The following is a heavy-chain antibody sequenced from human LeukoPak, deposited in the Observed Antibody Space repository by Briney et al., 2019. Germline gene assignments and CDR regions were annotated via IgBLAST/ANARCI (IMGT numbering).Heavy chain of an antibody. CDR2: IWFDGCYT. CDR1: GFTFNNYG. J-gene: IGHJ4*02. V-gene: IGHV3-33*01. D-gene: IGHD3-10*01. CDR3: ARGLYYGSGSPIHY. Sequence: HPGRSLRLSCAASGFTFNNYGVHWVRQAPGKGLEWVAVIWFDGCYTYYADSVKGRFTISRDNSKNTLYLQMNSLRAEDTAVYYCARGLYYGSGSPIHYWGQGTLVTVSS.